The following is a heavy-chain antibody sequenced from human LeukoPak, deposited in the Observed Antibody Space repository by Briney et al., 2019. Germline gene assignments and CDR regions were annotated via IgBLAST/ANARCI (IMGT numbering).Heavy chain of an antibody. Sequence: SETLSLPCTVSGGSISSYYWSWIRQPPGKGLEWIGYNYYSWSTNYNPSLKSRVTISVATSNNQFSLKLSSVTAADTAVYYCARRRSTYYFDYWGQGTLVTVSS. CDR1: GGSISSYY. V-gene: IGHV4-59*08. J-gene: IGHJ4*02. CDR2: NYYSWST. CDR3: ARRRSTYYFDY.